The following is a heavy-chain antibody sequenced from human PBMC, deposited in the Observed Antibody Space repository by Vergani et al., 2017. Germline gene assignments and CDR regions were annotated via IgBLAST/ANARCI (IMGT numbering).Heavy chain of an antibody. CDR1: GFTFSSCS. D-gene: IGHD4/OR15-4a*01. CDR2: IRSADTNT. Sequence: EVQLLESGGDLVQPGGSLRLSCAASGFTFSSCSMHWVRQAPGKGLEWVSAIRSADTNTYYADSVEGRFAISRDNAKTSLYLQMNSLRVEDTAVYYCAREGVPDAFDIWGQGTMVTVSS. J-gene: IGHJ3*02. CDR3: AREGVPDAFDI. V-gene: IGHV3-48*01.